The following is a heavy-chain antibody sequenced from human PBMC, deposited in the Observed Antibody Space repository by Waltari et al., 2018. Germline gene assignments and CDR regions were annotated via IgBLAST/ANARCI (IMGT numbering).Heavy chain of an antibody. CDR1: GFTFSSYS. Sequence: EVQLVESGGGLVQPGGSLRLSCAASGFTFSSYSMNWVRQAPGKGLEWVSYISSSSSTIYYADSVKGRFTISRDNAKNSLYLQMNSLRAEDTAVYYCARDSEGLDCGGDCPYQHWGQGTLVTVSS. J-gene: IGHJ1*01. CDR2: ISSSSSTI. D-gene: IGHD2-21*01. V-gene: IGHV3-48*01. CDR3: ARDSEGLDCGGDCPYQH.